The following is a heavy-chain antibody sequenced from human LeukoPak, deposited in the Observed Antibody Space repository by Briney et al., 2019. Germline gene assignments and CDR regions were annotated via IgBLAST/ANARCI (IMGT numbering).Heavy chain of an antibody. CDR2: IFYSGST. V-gene: IGHV4-59*08. J-gene: IGHJ3*01. Sequence: SETLSLTCTVSGASITTYYWSWIRQPPGKGLEWIGHIFYSGSTNYNPSLKSRVTLSLSTSKNQFSLKVNPVTAADTALYFCARSNNAFDVWGQGTMVTVSS. D-gene: IGHD2-8*01. CDR3: ARSNNAFDV. CDR1: GASITTYY.